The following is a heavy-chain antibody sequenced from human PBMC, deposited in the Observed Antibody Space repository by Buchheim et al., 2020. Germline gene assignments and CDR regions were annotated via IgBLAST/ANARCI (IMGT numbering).Heavy chain of an antibody. CDR2: IYYSGST. V-gene: IGHV4-30-4*01. CDR1: GGSISSGDYY. CDR3: ARGFRGYCSGTSCYYFDY. Sequence: QVQLQESGPGLVKPSQTLSLTCTVSGGSISSGDYYWSWIRQPPGKGLEWIGYIYYSGSTYYNPSLKSRVTISLDTPKNQFSLKLSSVTAADTAVYYCARGFRGYCSGTSCYYFDYWGQGTL. D-gene: IGHD2-15*01. J-gene: IGHJ4*02.